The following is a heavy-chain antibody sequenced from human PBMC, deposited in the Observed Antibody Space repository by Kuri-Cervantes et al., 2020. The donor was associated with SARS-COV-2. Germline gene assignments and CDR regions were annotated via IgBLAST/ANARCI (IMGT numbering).Heavy chain of an antibody. Sequence: SETLSLTCAISGDSVSSNSAAWNWIRQSPSRGLEWLGRTYYRSNWYYNYAISVKSRITINSDTSKNQFSLQLSSVTPEDTAVYYCARDMHYYVSESADTYFDSWGQGPLVTVSS. CDR1: GDSVSSNSAA. J-gene: IGHJ4*02. D-gene: IGHD3-10*01. CDR2: TYYRSNWYY. CDR3: ARDMHYYVSESADTYFDS. V-gene: IGHV6-1*01.